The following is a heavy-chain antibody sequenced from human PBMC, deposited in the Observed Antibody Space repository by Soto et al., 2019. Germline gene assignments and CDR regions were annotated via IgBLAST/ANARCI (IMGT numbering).Heavy chain of an antibody. D-gene: IGHD6-19*01. J-gene: IGHJ4*02. Sequence: GGSLRLSCAASGFTFSSYGMHWVRQAPGKGLEWVAVIWYDGSNKYYADSVKGRFTISRDNSKNTLYLQMNSLRAEDTAVYYCARGHRAPKYSSGWTDYWGQGTLVTVSS. CDR2: IWYDGSNK. CDR3: ARGHRAPKYSSGWTDY. CDR1: GFTFSSYG. V-gene: IGHV3-33*01.